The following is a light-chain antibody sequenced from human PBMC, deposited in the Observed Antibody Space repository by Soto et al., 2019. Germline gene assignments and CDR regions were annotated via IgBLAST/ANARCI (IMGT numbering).Light chain of an antibody. CDR2: STS. Sequence: QAVVTQEPSLTVSPGGTVTLTCASSTGEVTSGHYANWVQQKPGQAPRALIHSTSTKHSWTPARFSGYLLGGKAALTLSTVQPEDEADYYCLLYYGGVQVFGGGTKLTVL. J-gene: IGLJ3*02. CDR1: TGEVTSGHY. CDR3: LLYYGGVQV. V-gene: IGLV7-43*01.